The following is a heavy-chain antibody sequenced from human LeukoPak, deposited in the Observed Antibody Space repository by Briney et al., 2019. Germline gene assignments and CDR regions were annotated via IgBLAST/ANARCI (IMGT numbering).Heavy chain of an antibody. V-gene: IGHV1-2*02. CDR1: GYTFTGYY. Sequence: ASVEVSCKASGYTFTGYYMYWVRQAPGQGLEWMGWINPNSGGTNYAQKFQGRVTMTRDTSISTAYMELSGLRSDDTAVYYCARDLYGGNSELDYWGQGTLVTVSS. CDR2: INPNSGGT. D-gene: IGHD4-23*01. CDR3: ARDLYGGNSELDY. J-gene: IGHJ4*02.